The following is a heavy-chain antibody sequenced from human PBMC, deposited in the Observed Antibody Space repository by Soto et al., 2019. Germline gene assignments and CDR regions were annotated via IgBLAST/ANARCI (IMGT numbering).Heavy chain of an antibody. V-gene: IGHV3-21*01. CDR3: ARDRAVAGYYYGMDF. Sequence: GGSLRLSCAASGFTFSSYSFNWVRQAPGKGLEWVSSISSSSTYIYYADSVKGRFTISRDNAKNSLYLQMNSLRAEDTAMYYCARDRAVAGYYYGMDFWGQGTTVTVSS. CDR2: ISSSSTYI. J-gene: IGHJ6*02. CDR1: GFTFSSYS. D-gene: IGHD6-13*01.